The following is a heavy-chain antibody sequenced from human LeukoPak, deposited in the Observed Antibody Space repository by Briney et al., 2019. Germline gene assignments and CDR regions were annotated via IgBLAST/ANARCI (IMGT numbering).Heavy chain of an antibody. CDR3: AKGWGVYSGSYGEDDWFDP. Sequence: PGGSLRLSCAASEFTFSSHAMTWVRQAPGKGLEWVSGISGSGGTTYYADSVKGRFTISRDNSKNTLYLQMNSLRAEDTAVYYCAKGWGVYSGSYGEDDWFDPWGQGTLVTVSS. V-gene: IGHV3-23*01. J-gene: IGHJ5*02. CDR2: ISGSGGTT. CDR1: EFTFSSHA. D-gene: IGHD1-26*01.